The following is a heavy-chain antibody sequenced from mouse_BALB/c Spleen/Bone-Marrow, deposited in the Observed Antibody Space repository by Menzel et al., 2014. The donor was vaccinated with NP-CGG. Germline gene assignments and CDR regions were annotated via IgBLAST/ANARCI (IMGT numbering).Heavy chain of an antibody. Sequence: QVQLQQSGDELVKPGASVKLSCMASGFTFTSYRIHWVKQRPGQAPEWIGAINPSNGRTNYNEKFKSKATLTEDKSSSTACMQLSSLTSEDSAVYYCARDGNYRYAMDYWGQGTSVTVSS. CDR3: ARDGNYRYAMDY. J-gene: IGHJ4*01. D-gene: IGHD2-1*01. V-gene: IGHV1S81*02. CDR1: GFTFTSYR. CDR2: INPSNGRT.